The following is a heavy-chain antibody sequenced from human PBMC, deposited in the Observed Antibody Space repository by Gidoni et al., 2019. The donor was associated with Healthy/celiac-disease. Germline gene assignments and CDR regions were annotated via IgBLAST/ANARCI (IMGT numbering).Heavy chain of an antibody. CDR2: INHSGST. Sequence: QVQLQQWGAGLLKPSETLSLTCAVYGGSFSGYYWSWIRQPPGKGLEWIGEINHSGSTNYNPSLKSRVTISVDTSKNQFSLKLSSVTAADTAVYYCARGTHGIAVAAPSEFRWFDPWGQGTLVTVSS. CDR3: ARGTHGIAVAAPSEFRWFDP. CDR1: GGSFSGYY. J-gene: IGHJ5*02. D-gene: IGHD6-19*01. V-gene: IGHV4-34*01.